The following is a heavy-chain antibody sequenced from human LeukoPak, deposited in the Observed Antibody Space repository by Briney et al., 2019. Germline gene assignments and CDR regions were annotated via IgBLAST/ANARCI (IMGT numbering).Heavy chain of an antibody. J-gene: IGHJ5*02. CDR1: GFIFDDYG. V-gene: IGHV3-20*04. Sequence: PGGSPRLSCAASGFIFDDYGMSWVRQAPGKGLEWVSGINWNGGSTGYADSVKGRFIISRDNAKNSLYLQMNSLRAEDTALYYCARRIVGATNWFDPWGQGTLVTVSS. CDR3: ARRIVGATNWFDP. CDR2: INWNGGST. D-gene: IGHD1-26*01.